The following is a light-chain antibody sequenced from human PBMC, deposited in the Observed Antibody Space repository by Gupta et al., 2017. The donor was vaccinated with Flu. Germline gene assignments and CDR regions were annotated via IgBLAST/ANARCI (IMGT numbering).Light chain of an antibody. V-gene: IGKV3-20*01. CDR3: QQYVSPPWT. CDR1: QSVSSSY. CDR2: GAS. Sequence: IVLTQSPGTLSLSPGERATLSCRASQSVSSSYLAWYQQKPGQAPRLLIYGASNRASDIPDRFSGSGSGTDFTLTISRLEPEDLAVYYCQQYVSPPWTFGQGTKVEIK. J-gene: IGKJ1*01.